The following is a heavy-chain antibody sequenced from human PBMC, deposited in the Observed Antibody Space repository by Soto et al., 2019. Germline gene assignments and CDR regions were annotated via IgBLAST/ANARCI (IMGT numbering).Heavy chain of an antibody. V-gene: IGHV3-15*07. CDR1: GFTFSNAM. CDR2: IKSKSDGGTT. D-gene: IGHD5-18*01. CDR3: TTEWVWRIQQWSEYSYGMDV. Sequence: GGSLRLSCAASGFTFSNAMMNWVRKAPGKGLEWVGRIKSKSDGGTTDYAAPVKGRFTISRDDSDDTLYLQMNSLKTEDTAVYYCTTEWVWRIQQWSEYSYGMDVWGQGTTVTVSS. J-gene: IGHJ6*02.